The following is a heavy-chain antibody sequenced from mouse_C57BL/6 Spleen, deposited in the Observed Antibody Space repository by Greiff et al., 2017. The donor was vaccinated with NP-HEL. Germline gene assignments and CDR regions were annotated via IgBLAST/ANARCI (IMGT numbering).Heavy chain of an antibody. CDR3: ARSGSSLAWFAY. V-gene: IGHV3-1*01. CDR2: ISYSGST. CDR1: GYSITSGYD. D-gene: IGHD1-1*01. Sequence: EVMLVESGPGMVKPSQSLSLTCTVTGYSITSGYDWHWIRHFPGNKLEWMGYISYSGSTNYNPSLKSRISITHDTSKNHFFLKLNSVTTEDTATYYCARSGSSLAWFAYWGQGTLVTVSA. J-gene: IGHJ3*01.